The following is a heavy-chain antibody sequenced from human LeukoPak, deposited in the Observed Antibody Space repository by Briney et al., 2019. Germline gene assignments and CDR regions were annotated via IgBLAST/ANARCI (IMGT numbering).Heavy chain of an antibody. J-gene: IGHJ4*02. CDR2: ISYDGSNK. CDR1: GFTFSSYG. CDR3: AKHYGDYRGALDY. V-gene: IGHV3-30*18. Sequence: GGSLRLSCAASGFTFSSYGMQWVRQAPGKGLEWVAVISYDGSNKYYADSVKGRFTISRDNSKNTLYLQMNSLRAEDTAVYYCAKHYGDYRGALDYWGQGTLVTVSS. D-gene: IGHD4-17*01.